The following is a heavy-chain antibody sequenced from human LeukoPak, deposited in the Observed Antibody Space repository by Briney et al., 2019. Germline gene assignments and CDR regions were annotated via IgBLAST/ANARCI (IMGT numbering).Heavy chain of an antibody. CDR1: GFTFSSYA. Sequence: GGSLRLSCAASGFTFSSYAMRWVRQAPGKGLEWVAVISYDGSNKYYADSVKGRFTISRDNSKNTLYLQMNSLRAEDTAVYYCARAPVLLWFGELDYWGQGTLVTVSS. D-gene: IGHD3-10*01. CDR2: ISYDGSNK. J-gene: IGHJ4*02. V-gene: IGHV3-30*04. CDR3: ARAPVLLWFGELDY.